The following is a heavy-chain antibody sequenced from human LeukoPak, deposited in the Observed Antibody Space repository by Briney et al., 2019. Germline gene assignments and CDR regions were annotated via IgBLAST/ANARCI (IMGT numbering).Heavy chain of an antibody. Sequence: GGSLRLSCAAPGFTFSNAWMSWVRQAPGKGLEWVGRIKSKTDGGTTDYAAPVKGRFTISRDDSKNTLYLQMNSLKTEDTAVYYCTTESVTMVRGVTKAFDYWGQGTLVTVSS. CDR1: GFTFSNAW. CDR2: IKSKTDGGTT. CDR3: TTESVTMVRGVTKAFDY. V-gene: IGHV3-15*01. D-gene: IGHD3-10*01. J-gene: IGHJ4*02.